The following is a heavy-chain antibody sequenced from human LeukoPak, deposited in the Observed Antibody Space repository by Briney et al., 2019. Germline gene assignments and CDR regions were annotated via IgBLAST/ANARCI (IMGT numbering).Heavy chain of an antibody. CDR2: VSQDGSNR. CDR1: GFTFSSSG. CDR3: AKDTPSPNSGFYHY. D-gene: IGHD1-26*01. J-gene: IGHJ4*02. Sequence: GGSLRLSCAASGFTFSSSGMHWVRQAPGKGLEWVSTVSQDGSNRYYGDSVKGRFFSSRDNSRNTVYLQTDSLRAEDTAVYFCAKDTPSPNSGFYHYWGQGTPVTVSS. V-gene: IGHV3-30*18.